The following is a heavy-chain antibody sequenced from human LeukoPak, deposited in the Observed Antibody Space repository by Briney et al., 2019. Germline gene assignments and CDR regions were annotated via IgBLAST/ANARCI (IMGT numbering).Heavy chain of an antibody. D-gene: IGHD1-14*01. CDR2: IYYSGST. CDR1: GGSISSSSYY. J-gene: IGHJ4*02. Sequence: LETLSLTCTVSGGSISSSSYYWGWIRQPPGKGLEWIGSIYYSGSTYYNPSLKSRVTISVDTSKNQFSLKLSSVTAADTAVYYCASNRRGSFDYWGQGTLVTVSS. V-gene: IGHV4-39*01. CDR3: ASNRRGSFDY.